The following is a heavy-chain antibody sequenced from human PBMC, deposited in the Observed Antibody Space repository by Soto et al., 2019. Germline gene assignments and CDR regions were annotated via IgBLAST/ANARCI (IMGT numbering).Heavy chain of an antibody. CDR3: ARDRVVTAMVRAFDI. V-gene: IGHV4-31*03. D-gene: IGHD2-21*02. Sequence: QVQLQESGPGLVKPSQTLSLTCTVSGGSISSGGYYWSWIRQHPGKGLEWIGYIYYSGSTYYNPSLTSRVTISVDTSKNQFSLKLSSVTAADTAVYYCARDRVVTAMVRAFDIWGQGTMVTVSS. CDR1: GGSISSGGYY. J-gene: IGHJ3*02. CDR2: IYYSGST.